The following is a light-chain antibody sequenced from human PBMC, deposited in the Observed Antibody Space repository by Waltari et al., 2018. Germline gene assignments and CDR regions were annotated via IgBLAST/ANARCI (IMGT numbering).Light chain of an antibody. V-gene: IGLV1-40*01. CDR3: QSYDSSLSGVV. J-gene: IGLJ2*01. Sequence: QSVLTQPPSVSGAPGQRVTISCTGSSSNIGAGYDVHWYQQLPGTAPKRLIYSNSNRPSGLPNRCSGSKSGTSASLAIPGLQAEDEADYYCQSYDSSLSGVVFGGGTKLTVL. CDR2: SNS. CDR1: SSNIGAGYD.